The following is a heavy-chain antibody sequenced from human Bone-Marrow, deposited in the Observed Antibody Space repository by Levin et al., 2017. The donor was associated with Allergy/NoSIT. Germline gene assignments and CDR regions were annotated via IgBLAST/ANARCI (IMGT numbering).Heavy chain of an antibody. Sequence: LTCAASGFTFDDYAMHWVRQAPGKGLEWVSGISWNSGSIGYADSVKGRFTISRDNAKNSLYLQMNSLRAEDTALYYCAKDFGAGSSGYYFYFDYWGQGTLVTVSS. CDR3: AKDFGAGSSGYYFYFDY. J-gene: IGHJ4*02. CDR2: ISWNSGSI. D-gene: IGHD3-22*01. CDR1: GFTFDDYA. V-gene: IGHV3-9*01.